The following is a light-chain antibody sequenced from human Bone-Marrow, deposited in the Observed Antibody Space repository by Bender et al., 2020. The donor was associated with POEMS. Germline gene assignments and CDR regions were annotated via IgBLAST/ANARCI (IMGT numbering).Light chain of an antibody. CDR2: QDM. J-gene: IGLJ1*01. V-gene: IGLV3-1*01. CDR3: QAWDSNVHYV. Sequence: SYELIQPPSVSVSPGQTASITCSGDKLGDKYVCWYQQRPGQSPVLVLYQDMKRPSGIPERFSGSSSGDTATLTISGTQALDEADYYCQAWDSNVHYVFGTGTKVTVL. CDR1: KLGDKY.